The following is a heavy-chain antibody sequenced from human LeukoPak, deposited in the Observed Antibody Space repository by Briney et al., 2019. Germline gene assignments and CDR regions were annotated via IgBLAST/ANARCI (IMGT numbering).Heavy chain of an antibody. V-gene: IGHV4-39*07. CDR1: GGSISSSSYY. CDR3: AISLSLYYYYMDV. Sequence: SETLSLTCTVSGGSISSSSYYRGWIRQPPGKGLEWIGSIYYSGSTYYNPSLKSRVTISVDTSKNQFSLKLSSVTAADTAVYYCAISLSLYYYYMDVWGKGTTVTVSS. CDR2: IYYSGST. J-gene: IGHJ6*03. D-gene: IGHD3-3*02.